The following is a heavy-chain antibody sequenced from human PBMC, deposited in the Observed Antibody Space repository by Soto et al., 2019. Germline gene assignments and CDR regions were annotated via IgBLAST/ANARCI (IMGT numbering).Heavy chain of an antibody. V-gene: IGHV4-34*01. CDR3: ARDQIPGLFDY. CDR1: GGSFSGYY. D-gene: IGHD2-21*01. J-gene: IGHJ4*02. CDR2: INHSGST. Sequence: QVQLQQWGAGLLKPSETLSLTCAVYGGSFSGYYWTWIRQPPGTGLEWIGEINHSGSTNYNPSLKXRXTXSXXTSKNRFSLKLTSVTAADTAVYYCARDQIPGLFDYWGQGTLVTVSS.